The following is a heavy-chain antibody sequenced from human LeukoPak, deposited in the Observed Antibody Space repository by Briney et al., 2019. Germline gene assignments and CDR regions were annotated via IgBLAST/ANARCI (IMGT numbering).Heavy chain of an antibody. Sequence: GGSLRLSCAASGFTFSSYWMSGVRQAPGKGLEGVANIKQDGSEKYYVDSVKGRFTISRDNAKNSLYLQMNSLRAEDTAVYYCAREAPGGDYGDYFLDYWGQGTLVTVSS. CDR2: IKQDGSEK. CDR1: GFTFSSYW. CDR3: AREAPGGDYGDYFLDY. V-gene: IGHV3-7*01. J-gene: IGHJ4*02. D-gene: IGHD4-17*01.